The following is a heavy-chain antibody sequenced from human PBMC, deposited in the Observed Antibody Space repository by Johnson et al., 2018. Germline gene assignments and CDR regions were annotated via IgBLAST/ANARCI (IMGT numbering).Heavy chain of an antibody. J-gene: IGHJ6*02. CDR3: IVTMLGGGTDV. D-gene: IGHD3-16*01. V-gene: IGHV3-15*01. CDR2: MKSKDDGWTA. Sequence: EVQLVQSGGGLVKPGGSHRLSCAASGFIFSKAWMSWVRQAPGRGLEWIGRMKSKDDGWTAHYAAPVNGRFSISRDDEQNTVYPHMHRLETEDTGVYYCIVTMLGGGTDVWGQGTTITVSS. CDR1: GFIFSKAW.